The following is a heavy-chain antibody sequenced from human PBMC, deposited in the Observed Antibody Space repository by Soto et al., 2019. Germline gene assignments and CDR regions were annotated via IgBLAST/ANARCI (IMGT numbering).Heavy chain of an antibody. CDR3: SGAHDHHLVHAY. Sequence: AATVNDYCMRIRHPPGKGPEWIGYIFYSGFTDYNPSFKSRVTLSIDTSRNQVSLKLTSVTAADSAVYYCSGAHDHHLVHAYRSQRSLVTV. D-gene: IGHD2-8*01. CDR1: AATVNDY. V-gene: IGHV4-59*08. CDR2: IFYSGFT. J-gene: IGHJ4*02.